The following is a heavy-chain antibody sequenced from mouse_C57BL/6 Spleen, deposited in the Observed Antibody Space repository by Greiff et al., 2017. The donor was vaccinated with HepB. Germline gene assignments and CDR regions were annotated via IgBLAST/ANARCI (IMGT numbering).Heavy chain of an antibody. D-gene: IGHD1-1*01. J-gene: IGHJ2*01. V-gene: IGHV1-69*01. CDR1: GYTFTSYW. CDR3: ARRGNHYYGSSYFDY. Sequence: QVQLQQPGAELVMPGASVKLSCKASGYTFTSYWMHWVKQRPGQGLEWIGEIDPSDSYTNYNQKFKGKSTLTVDKSSSTAYMQLSSLISEDSAVYYCARRGNHYYGSSYFDYWGQGTTLTVSS. CDR2: IDPSDSYT.